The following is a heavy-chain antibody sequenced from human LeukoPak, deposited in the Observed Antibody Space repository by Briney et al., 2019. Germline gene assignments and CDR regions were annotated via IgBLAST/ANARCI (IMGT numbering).Heavy chain of an antibody. Sequence: PGGSLRLSCAASGFTFSSYAMSWVRQAPGKGLEWVSAISGSGGGTFYADSVKGRFTISRDNSYNTLYLQMNSLRAEDAAVYYCAKDRGNTVGVTLDYWGQGTLVTVSS. D-gene: IGHD1-26*01. J-gene: IGHJ4*02. CDR3: AKDRGNTVGVTLDY. CDR2: ISGSGGGT. V-gene: IGHV3-23*01. CDR1: GFTFSSYA.